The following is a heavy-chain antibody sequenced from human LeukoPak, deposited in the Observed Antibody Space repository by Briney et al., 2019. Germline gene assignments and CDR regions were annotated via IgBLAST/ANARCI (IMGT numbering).Heavy chain of an antibody. CDR2: MSYDGSNK. D-gene: IGHD3-10*02. J-gene: IGHJ6*02. V-gene: IGHV3-30*18. CDR3: AKGAMLGGMDV. CDR1: GFTFSSYG. Sequence: PGRSLRLSCAASGFTFSSYGMHWVRQAPGKGLEWVAVMSYDGSNKYYADSVKGRFTISRDNSKNTLYLQMNSLRAEDTAVYYRAKGAMLGGMDVWGQGTTVTVSS.